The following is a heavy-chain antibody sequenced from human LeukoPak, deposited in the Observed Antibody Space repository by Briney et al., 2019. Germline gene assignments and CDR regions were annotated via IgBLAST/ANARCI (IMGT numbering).Heavy chain of an antibody. Sequence: NASETLSLTCTVSGGSISDSRTWGWVRQPPGKGLEWIANIHSDGRTASNPSLRSRLTTSQDTSKNQFSLKVSSVTAADTAFYYCARVLTAAGLDFWGQGTLVTVSS. J-gene: IGHJ4*02. D-gene: IGHD6-25*01. CDR2: IHSDGRT. V-gene: IGHV4-39*07. CDR3: ARVLTAAGLDF. CDR1: GGSISDSRT.